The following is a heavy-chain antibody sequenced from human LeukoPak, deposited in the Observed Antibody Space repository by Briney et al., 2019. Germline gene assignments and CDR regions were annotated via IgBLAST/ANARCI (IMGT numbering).Heavy chain of an antibody. CDR2: IYYSGST. Sequence: SETLSLTCTVSGYSISSGYYWGWIRQPPGKGLEWIGSIYYSGSTYYNPSLKSRVTISVDTSKDHFSLKLSSVTAADTAVYYCARDTSQLRYFDWLLSNTLDYWGQGTLVTVSS. V-gene: IGHV4-38-2*02. CDR1: GYSISSGYY. D-gene: IGHD3-9*01. J-gene: IGHJ4*02. CDR3: ARDTSQLRYFDWLLSNTLDY.